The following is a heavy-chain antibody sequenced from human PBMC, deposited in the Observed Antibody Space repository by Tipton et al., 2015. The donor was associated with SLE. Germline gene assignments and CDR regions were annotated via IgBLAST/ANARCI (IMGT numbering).Heavy chain of an antibody. Sequence: QLVQSGPEVKKPGASVKVSCKASGYTFTGYYIHWVRQAPGQGLEWMGWINPKSAGTDYAQNFQGRVTMTRDTSINTAYMELRNLRSNDTAVYYCARETTETRDGLDVWGQGTTVTVSS. J-gene: IGHJ6*02. D-gene: IGHD1-1*01. CDR1: GYTFTGYY. CDR2: INPKSAGT. V-gene: IGHV1-2*02. CDR3: ARETTETRDGLDV.